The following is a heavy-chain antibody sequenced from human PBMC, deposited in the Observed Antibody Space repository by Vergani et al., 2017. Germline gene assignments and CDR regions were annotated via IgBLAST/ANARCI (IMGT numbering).Heavy chain of an antibody. Sequence: QVQLVESEGGVVQPGRSLTLSCVASVFTFSSHGMHWVRQAPGKGLEWVAVIWYDGSNKYYGDSVKGRFTISRDNSKNTLYLQMNSLRVEDTAVYYCARWSNEKRLDSWGQGTLVTVSS. V-gene: IGHV3-33*01. CDR3: ARWSNEKRLDS. CDR1: VFTFSSHG. J-gene: IGHJ5*01. CDR2: IWYDGSNK. D-gene: IGHD1-1*01.